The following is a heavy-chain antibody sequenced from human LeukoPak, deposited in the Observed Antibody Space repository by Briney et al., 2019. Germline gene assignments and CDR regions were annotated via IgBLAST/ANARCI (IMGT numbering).Heavy chain of an antibody. CDR3: ASLVVANPGAFDI. J-gene: IGHJ3*02. D-gene: IGHD2-15*01. CDR1: GGSIRSYY. V-gene: IGHV4-59*01. CDR2: IYYSGST. Sequence: SETLSLTCTVSGGSIRSYYWRWIRQPPGKGLEWIGYIYYSGSTNYNPSLKSRVTISVDTSKNQFSLKLSSVTAADTAVYYCASLVVANPGAFDIWGQGTMVTVSS.